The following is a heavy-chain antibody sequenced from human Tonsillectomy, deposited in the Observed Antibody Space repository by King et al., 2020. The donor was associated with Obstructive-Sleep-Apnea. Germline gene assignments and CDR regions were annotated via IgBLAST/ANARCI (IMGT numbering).Heavy chain of an antibody. CDR2: VMGSAITI. J-gene: IGHJ6*02. CDR3: ARDLGDYGGCYGMDV. V-gene: IGHV3-11*01. CDR1: GFTFSDYY. D-gene: IGHD4-17*01. Sequence: VQLVESGGGLVKPGGSLRLSCAASGFTFSDYYMPWIRQAPGKGLEWVSYVMGSAITIYYADSVKGRYTISRDNAKNSLYLQMSSLRAEDTAVYYCARDLGDYGGCYGMDVWGQGTTVTVSS.